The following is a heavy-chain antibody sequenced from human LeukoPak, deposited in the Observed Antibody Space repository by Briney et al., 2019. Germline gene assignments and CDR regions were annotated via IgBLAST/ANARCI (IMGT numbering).Heavy chain of an antibody. CDR1: GGSISSSSYY. Sequence: SETLSLTCTVSGGSISSSSYYWGWLRQPPGKGLEWIGSIYYSGSTYYNPSLKSRVTISVDTSKNQFSLKLSSVTAADTAVYYCARLMTWRLPGYFDYWGQGTLVTVSS. CDR3: ARLMTWRLPGYFDY. CDR2: IYYSGST. D-gene: IGHD3-16*01. J-gene: IGHJ4*02. V-gene: IGHV4-39*01.